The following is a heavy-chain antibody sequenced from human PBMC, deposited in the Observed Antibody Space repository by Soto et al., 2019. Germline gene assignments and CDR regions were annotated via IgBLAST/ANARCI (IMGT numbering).Heavy chain of an antibody. CDR1: GFSLSNYW. CDR3: VRIRRGDGYTFGY. J-gene: IGHJ4*02. Sequence: EVQLVESGGVSVQPGGSLRLSCAASGFSLSNYWMHWVRQAPGKGLVWVSRINIDGSTTTYADSVKGRFTISRDNAKITLYLQMNSLRDEDTAVYYCVRIRRGDGYTFGYWGQGTLVTVSS. CDR2: INIDGSTT. D-gene: IGHD5-12*01. V-gene: IGHV3-74*01.